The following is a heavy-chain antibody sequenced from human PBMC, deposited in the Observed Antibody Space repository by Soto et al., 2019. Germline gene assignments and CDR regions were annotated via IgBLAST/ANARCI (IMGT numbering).Heavy chain of an antibody. CDR1: GFTFSSYA. Sequence: GSLRLSCAASGFTFSSYAMSWVRQAPGKGLEWVSAISGSGGSTYYADSVKGRFTISRDNSKNTLYLQMNSLRAEDTAVYYCANGGDSGYDWGFDYWGQGTLVTVSS. D-gene: IGHD5-12*01. CDR3: ANGGDSGYDWGFDY. J-gene: IGHJ4*02. V-gene: IGHV3-23*01. CDR2: ISGSGGST.